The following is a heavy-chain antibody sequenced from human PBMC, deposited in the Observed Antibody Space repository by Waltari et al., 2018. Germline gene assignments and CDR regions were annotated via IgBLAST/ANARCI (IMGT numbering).Heavy chain of an antibody. J-gene: IGHJ1*01. D-gene: IGHD6-13*01. Sequence: QVQLQESGPGLVKPSETLSLTCAVSGYFISSGYYWGWIRQPPGKGLEWIGSIYHSGSTYYNPSLKSRVTISVDTSKNQFSLKLSSVTAADTAVYYCARQRGSSWWSDFQHWGQGTLVTVSS. CDR1: GYFISSGYY. CDR2: IYHSGST. CDR3: ARQRGSSWWSDFQH. V-gene: IGHV4-38-2*01.